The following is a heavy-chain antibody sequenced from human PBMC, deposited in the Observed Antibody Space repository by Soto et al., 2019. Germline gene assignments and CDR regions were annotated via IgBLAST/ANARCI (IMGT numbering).Heavy chain of an antibody. D-gene: IGHD2-15*01. Sequence: SETLSLTCTVSGGSISSYYWSWIREPPGKGLEWIGYIYYSGSPNYNPSLQSRVTISVDTSKYQFSLKLSSVTAADTAVYYCARATYPHSAFHPCGQGTLVTVSS. CDR2: IYYSGSP. V-gene: IGHV4-59*01. CDR3: ARATYPHSAFHP. J-gene: IGHJ5*02. CDR1: GGSISSYY.